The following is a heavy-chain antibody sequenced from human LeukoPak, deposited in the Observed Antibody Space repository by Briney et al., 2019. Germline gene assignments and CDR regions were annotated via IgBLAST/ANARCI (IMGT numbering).Heavy chain of an antibody. V-gene: IGHV4-4*07. CDR2: IHISGNR. J-gene: IGHJ6*03. CDR1: GGSVSSNNYY. Sequence: SETLSLTCIVSGGSVSSNNYYWSWIRQPAGKGLEWIGRIHISGNRNYNPSLKSRVTMSLDTSKNQFSLKLSSVTAADTAVYYCARSNPRVRGVIRGPYYHYMDVWGKGTTVTISS. CDR3: ARSNPRVRGVIRGPYYHYMDV. D-gene: IGHD3-10*01.